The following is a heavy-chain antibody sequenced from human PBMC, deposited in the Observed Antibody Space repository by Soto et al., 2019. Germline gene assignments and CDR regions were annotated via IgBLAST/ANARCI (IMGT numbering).Heavy chain of an antibody. D-gene: IGHD2-2*02. CDR1: GFMFSSYE. V-gene: IGHV3-48*03. CDR2: ISSSGSTI. J-gene: IGHJ4*02. CDR3: ASRNTGGFDY. Sequence: GGSLRLSCAASGFMFSSYEVNWVRQAPGKGLEWVSYISSSGSTIYYADSVKGRFTSSKDNAKNSLYLQMNSLRVEDTAVYYCASRNTGGFDYWGQGTLVTAPQ.